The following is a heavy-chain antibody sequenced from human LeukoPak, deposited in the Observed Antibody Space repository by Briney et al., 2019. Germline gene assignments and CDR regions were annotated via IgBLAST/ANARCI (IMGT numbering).Heavy chain of an antibody. Sequence: ASVKVSCKASGYTFTGYYMHWVRQAPGQGLEWMGWINPNSSGTNYAQKYQGRVTMTRDTSISTAYMELSRLRSDDTAVYYCARDTAYDSSGYYYVRYYFDYWGQGTLVTVSS. CDR1: GYTFTGYY. CDR2: INPNSSGT. J-gene: IGHJ4*02. D-gene: IGHD3-22*01. V-gene: IGHV1-2*02. CDR3: ARDTAYDSSGYYYVRYYFDY.